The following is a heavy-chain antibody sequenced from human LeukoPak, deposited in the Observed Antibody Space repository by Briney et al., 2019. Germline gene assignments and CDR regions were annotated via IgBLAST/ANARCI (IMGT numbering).Heavy chain of an antibody. CDR1: GFTFSSYS. Sequence: NPGGSLRLSCAASGFTFSSYSMNWVRQAPGKGLEWVSSISSSSSYIYYADSVKGRFTISRDNAKNSLYLQMNSLRAEDTAVYYCARKSGRRGSYDYFDYWGQGTLVTVSS. CDR3: ARKSGRRGSYDYFDY. D-gene: IGHD1-26*01. V-gene: IGHV3-21*01. CDR2: ISSSSSYI. J-gene: IGHJ4*02.